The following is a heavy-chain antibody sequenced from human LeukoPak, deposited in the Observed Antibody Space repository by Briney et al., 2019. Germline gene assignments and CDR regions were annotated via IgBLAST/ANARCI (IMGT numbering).Heavy chain of an antibody. CDR1: GGSISSSSYY. D-gene: IGHD2-2*01. CDR3: AREVPIVAVPAALYSDFDY. J-gene: IGHJ4*02. V-gene: IGHV4-39*02. Sequence: SETLSLTCTVSGGSISSSSYYWGWIRQPPGKGLEWIGSIYYSGSTYYNPSLKSRVTISVDTSKNQFSLKLSSVTAADTAVYYCAREVPIVAVPAALYSDFDYWGQGTLVTVSS. CDR2: IYYSGST.